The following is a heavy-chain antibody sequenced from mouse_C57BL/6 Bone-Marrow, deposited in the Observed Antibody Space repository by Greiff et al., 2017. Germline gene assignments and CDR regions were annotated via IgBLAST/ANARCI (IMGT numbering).Heavy chain of an antibody. D-gene: IGHD1-1*01. CDR1: GFTFSSYA. CDR3: TRDTTVVEAFAY. J-gene: IGHJ3*01. CDR2: ISSGGDYI. Sequence: EVKVVESGEGLVKPGGSLKLSCAASGFTFSSYAMSWVRQTPEKRLEWVAYISSGGDYIYYADTVKGRFTISRDNARNTLYLQMSSLKSEDTAMYYCTRDTTVVEAFAYWGQGTLVTVSA. V-gene: IGHV5-9-1*02.